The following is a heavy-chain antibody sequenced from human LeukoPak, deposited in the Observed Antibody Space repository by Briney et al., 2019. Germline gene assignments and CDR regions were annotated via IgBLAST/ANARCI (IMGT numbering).Heavy chain of an antibody. J-gene: IGHJ5*02. CDR1: GYSISSGYY. D-gene: IGHD4-17*01. CDR2: IYHSGST. CDR3: ARLRYDYGDYRGFDP. Sequence: SETLSLTCTVSGYSISSGYYWGWIRQPPGKGLEWIGSIYHSGSTYYNPSLKSRVTISVDTSKNQFSLKLSSVTAADTAVYYCARLRYDYGDYRGFDPWGQGTLVTVSS. V-gene: IGHV4-38-2*02.